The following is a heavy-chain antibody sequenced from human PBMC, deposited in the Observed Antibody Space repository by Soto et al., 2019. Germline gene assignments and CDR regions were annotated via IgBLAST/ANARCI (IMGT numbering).Heavy chain of an antibody. CDR2: IYYSGST. V-gene: IGHV4-31*03. D-gene: IGHD5-18*01. J-gene: IGHJ3*02. CDR1: GGSISSGGYY. Sequence: QVQLQESGPGLVKPSQTLSLTCTVSGGSISSGGYYWSWIRQHPGKGLEWIGYIYYSGSTYYNPSLKSRVNISVDTSKNQFSLKLSSVTAADTAVYYCARDGYSVPGVDAFDIWGQGTMVTVSS. CDR3: ARDGYSVPGVDAFDI.